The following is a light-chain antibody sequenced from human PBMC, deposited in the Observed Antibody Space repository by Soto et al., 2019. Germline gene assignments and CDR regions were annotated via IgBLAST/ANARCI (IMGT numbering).Light chain of an antibody. V-gene: IGKV3-11*01. Sequence: EIVLTQSPATLSLSPVERATLSCRASQSVSSYLAWYQQKPGQAPRLLIYDASNRATGIPARFSGSGSGTDFTLTISSLEPEDFAVYYCQQLSNWPLTFGGGTKVEIK. CDR3: QQLSNWPLT. CDR2: DAS. CDR1: QSVSSY. J-gene: IGKJ4*01.